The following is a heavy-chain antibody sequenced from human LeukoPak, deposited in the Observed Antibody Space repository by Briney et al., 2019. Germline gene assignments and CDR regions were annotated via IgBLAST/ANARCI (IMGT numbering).Heavy chain of an antibody. V-gene: IGHV1-18*01. Sequence: ASVKVSCKASGYTFTSYGISWVRQAPGQGLEWMGWISAYNGNTNYAQKPQGRVTMTTDTSTSTAYMELRSLRSDDTAVYYCARGVNYYDSSGYPRDYWGQGTLVTVSS. D-gene: IGHD3-22*01. CDR2: ISAYNGNT. CDR1: GYTFTSYG. CDR3: ARGVNYYDSSGYPRDY. J-gene: IGHJ4*02.